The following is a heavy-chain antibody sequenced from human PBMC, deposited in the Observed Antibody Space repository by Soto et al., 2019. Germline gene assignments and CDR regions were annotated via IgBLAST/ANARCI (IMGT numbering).Heavy chain of an antibody. CDR2: IYYSGST. V-gene: IGHV4-61*01. CDR1: GGSVSSGSYY. D-gene: IGHD3-3*01. Sequence: PSETLSLTCSVSGGSVSSGSYYWSWIRQPPGKGLEWIGYIYYSGSTNYNPSLKSRVTISVDTSKNQFSLKLSSVTAADTAVYYCARDPGPYYDFWSGHYYYYGMAVWGKVTTVTVSS. CDR3: ARDPGPYYDFWSGHYYYYGMAV. J-gene: IGHJ6*04.